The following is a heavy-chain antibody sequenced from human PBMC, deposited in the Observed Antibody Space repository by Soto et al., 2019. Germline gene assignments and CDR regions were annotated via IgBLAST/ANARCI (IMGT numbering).Heavy chain of an antibody. CDR2: IYYSGTT. V-gene: IGHV4-59*01. D-gene: IGHD3-10*01. CDR3: ARDRSSSGNYYFDY. J-gene: IGHJ4*02. Sequence: SETLSLTCTVSGGSISSYYWSWIRQPPGKGLEWIGYIYYSGTTNYNPSLKSRVTISVDTSKNQFSLKLSSVTAADTAVYYCARDRSSSGNYYFDYWGQGTLVTVSS. CDR1: GGSISSYY.